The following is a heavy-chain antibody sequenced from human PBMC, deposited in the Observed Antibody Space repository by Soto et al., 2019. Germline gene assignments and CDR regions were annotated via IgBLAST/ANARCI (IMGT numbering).Heavy chain of an antibody. D-gene: IGHD3-10*01. Sequence: SETLSLTCAVSGGSIRSNNWWSWVRQPPGKGLEWIGEIFHSGSTYYNPSLKTRVTISVDTSKNQFSLKLSSVTAADTAVYYCARGVVKRSRGVIWTKGWFDPWGQGTLVTVSS. CDR1: GGSIRSNNW. V-gene: IGHV4-4*02. CDR3: ARGVVKRSRGVIWTKGWFDP. CDR2: IFHSGST. J-gene: IGHJ5*02.